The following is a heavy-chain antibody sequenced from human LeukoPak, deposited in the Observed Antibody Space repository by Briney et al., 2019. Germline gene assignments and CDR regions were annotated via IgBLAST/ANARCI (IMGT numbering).Heavy chain of an antibody. CDR1: GFTFRTYA. CDR2: ISYNGGSA. Sequence: PGWSLRLSCATSGFTFRTYAMSLVRQAPGKGLEWVSVISYNGGSAHYADSVKGRFTISRDNAKNTLYLQMNSLRAEDTATYYCAKAHSSSWYYFGDWGQGTPVTVSS. J-gene: IGHJ4*02. V-gene: IGHV3-23*01. D-gene: IGHD3-22*01. CDR3: AKAHSSSWYYFGD.